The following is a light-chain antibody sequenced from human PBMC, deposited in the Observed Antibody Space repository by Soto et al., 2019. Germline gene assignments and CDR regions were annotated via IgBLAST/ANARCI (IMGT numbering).Light chain of an antibody. Sequence: QSALTQPASVSGSPGQSITISCTGTSSDVGSVHLVSWYQQHSGKAPKLLIYEVIKRPSGVSNRFSGSKSGNTASLTISGLLAEDEADYHCCSYAGGDTLIFGGGTQLTVL. J-gene: IGLJ2*01. CDR2: EVI. V-gene: IGLV2-23*02. CDR3: CSYAGGDTLI. CDR1: SSDVGSVHL.